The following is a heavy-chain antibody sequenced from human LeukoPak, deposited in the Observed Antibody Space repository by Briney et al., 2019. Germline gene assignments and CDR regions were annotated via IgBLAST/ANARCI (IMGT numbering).Heavy chain of an antibody. CDR3: ARAPYDFCSGYYRAGYFDL. J-gene: IGHJ2*01. D-gene: IGHD3-3*01. CDR2: IYHSGST. Sequence: SGTLSLTCAVSGGSISSSNWWSWVRPPPGKGLEWIGEIYHSGSTNYNPSLKSRVTISVDKSKNQFSLKLSSVTAADTAVYYCARAPYDFCSGYYRAGYFDLWGRGTLVTVSS. V-gene: IGHV4-4*02. CDR1: GGSISSSNW.